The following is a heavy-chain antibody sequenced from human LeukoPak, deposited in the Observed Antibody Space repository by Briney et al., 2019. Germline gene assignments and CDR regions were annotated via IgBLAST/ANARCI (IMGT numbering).Heavy chain of an antibody. V-gene: IGHV3-9*01. D-gene: IGHD3-10*02. CDR2: ISWNSGSI. CDR1: GFTFDDYA. J-gene: IGHJ6*04. CDR3: SELSITMIGGV. Sequence: GGSLRLSCAASGFTFDDYAMHWVRQAPGKGLEWVSGISWNSGSIGYADSVKGRFTNSRDNAKKSLYLQMNSLSAEDTAVYYCSELSITMIGGVWGKGTTVTISS.